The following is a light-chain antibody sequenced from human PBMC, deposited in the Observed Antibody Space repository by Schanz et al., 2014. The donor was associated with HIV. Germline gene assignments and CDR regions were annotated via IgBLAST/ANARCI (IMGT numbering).Light chain of an antibody. CDR3: TSYASTSTVV. CDR2: EDT. J-gene: IGLJ2*01. V-gene: IGLV2-14*02. CDR1: SSDVGSYNL. Sequence: QSVLTQPASVSGSPGQSITISCTGTSSDVGSYNLVSWYQQHPGKAPKLIIFEDTKRPSGISNRFSGSKSGNTASLTISGLQSEDEANYYCTSYASTSTVVFGGGTKLTVL.